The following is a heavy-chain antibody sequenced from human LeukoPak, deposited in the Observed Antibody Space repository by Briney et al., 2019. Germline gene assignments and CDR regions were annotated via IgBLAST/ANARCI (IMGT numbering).Heavy chain of an antibody. D-gene: IGHD6-13*01. CDR1: GFTFSTSW. V-gene: IGHV3-7*01. CDR2: IKPEGDEK. CDR3: ARAGYSASWYDY. Sequence: GGSLRLSCVASGFTFSTSWMSWIRQAPGKGLEWVATIKPEGDEKFYVDSVKGRFTFSRDNTKNSLYLQMNSLRAEDTAVYYCARAGYSASWYDYWGQGTLVTVSS. J-gene: IGHJ4*02.